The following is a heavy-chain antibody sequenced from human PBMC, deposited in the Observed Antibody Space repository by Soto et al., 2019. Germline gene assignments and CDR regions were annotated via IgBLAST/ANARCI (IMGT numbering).Heavy chain of an antibody. V-gene: IGHV3-23*01. CDR3: AKDRSRYYYYYGMDV. CDR1: GFTFNNYA. Sequence: EVQLLESVGGLVQPGGSLRLSCASCGFTFNNYAMSLVRQAPGKGLEWVSGVSGSGGSTYYADSVKGRFTISRDTSKNPLYLQMNSLRAEDTAVYYCAKDRSRYYYYYGMDVWGQGTTVTVSS. J-gene: IGHJ6*02. CDR2: VSGSGGST.